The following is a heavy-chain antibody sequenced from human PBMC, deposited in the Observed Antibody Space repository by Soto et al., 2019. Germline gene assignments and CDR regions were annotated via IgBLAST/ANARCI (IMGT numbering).Heavy chain of an antibody. V-gene: IGHV1-18*01. D-gene: IGHD2-15*01. J-gene: IGHJ4*02. CDR2: ISAYNGNT. CDR1: GYTFTSYG. CDR3: ARDVADIVVVVAATHFDY. Sequence: QVQLVQSGAEVKKPGASVKVSCKASGYTFTSYGISWVRQAPGQGLEWMGWISAYNGNTNYAQKLQGRVTMTTDTSTSTAYMELRSLRSDDTAVYYCARDVADIVVVVAATHFDYWGKGTRVTVSA.